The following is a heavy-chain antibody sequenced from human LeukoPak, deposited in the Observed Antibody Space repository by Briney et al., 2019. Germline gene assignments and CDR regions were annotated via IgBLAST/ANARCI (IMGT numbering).Heavy chain of an antibody. J-gene: IGHJ4*02. Sequence: GGSLRLSSAASGFTFSSYAMFWVRQAPGKGLEYVSAISYNGGSTYYANSVKGRFIISRDNSKNTLYLQMGSLRAEDMAVYYCARVGCNGDSCFNYFDYWGQGTLVTVSS. CDR3: ARVGCNGDSCFNYFDY. CDR1: GFTFSSYA. V-gene: IGHV3-64*01. D-gene: IGHD2-15*01. CDR2: ISYNGGST.